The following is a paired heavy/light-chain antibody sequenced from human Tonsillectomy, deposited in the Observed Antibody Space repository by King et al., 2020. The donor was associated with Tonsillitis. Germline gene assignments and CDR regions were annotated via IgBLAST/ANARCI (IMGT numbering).Heavy chain of an antibody. CDR3: ARRAWAGYGDYAAGGDYIDL. V-gene: IGHV3-30*03. Sequence: QVQLVESGGGVVQPGRSLRLSCAGSGFAFASHGIHWVRQAPGSRLEWVALISYDGSHNFYADSVKGRFTISRDNSKNTLYLQMNSLRLEDTAVYYCARRAWAGYGDYAAGGDYIDLWGQGTLVTVSS. J-gene: IGHJ4*02. D-gene: IGHD4-17*01. CDR1: GFAFASHG. CDR2: ISYDGSHN.
Light chain of an antibody. CDR2: GAS. Sequence: EIVMTQSPATLSVSPGERATLSCRASQTVSDNLAWYQQKPGQAPRLLIYGASTRAPGVPLRFSGIGSGTEFTLTISSLQSEDFAVYYCQQYNTWPPRYTFGQGTKLEIK. CDR3: QQYNTWPPRYT. CDR1: QTVSDN. J-gene: IGKJ2*01. V-gene: IGKV3-15*01.